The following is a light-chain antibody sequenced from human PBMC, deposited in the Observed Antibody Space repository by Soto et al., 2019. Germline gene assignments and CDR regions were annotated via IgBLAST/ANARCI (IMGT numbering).Light chain of an antibody. Sequence: DIQMTQSPSTLSASVGDRVTITGRASQSISSWLAWYQQKPGKAPKLRIYKASSLESGVPSRFSGSGSGTEFTLTISSLQPDDFATYYCQQYNSYPYTFGQGTKLEIK. J-gene: IGKJ2*01. V-gene: IGKV1-5*03. CDR3: QQYNSYPYT. CDR1: QSISSW. CDR2: KAS.